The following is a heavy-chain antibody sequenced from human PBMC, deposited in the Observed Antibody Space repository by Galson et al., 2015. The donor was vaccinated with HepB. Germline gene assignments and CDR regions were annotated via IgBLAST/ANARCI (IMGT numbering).Heavy chain of an antibody. J-gene: IGHJ6*02. CDR2: IIPIFGTA. Sequence: SVKVSCKASGGTFSSYAISWVRQAPGQGLEWMGGIIPIFGTANYAQKFQGRVTITADESTSTAYMELSSLRSEDTAVYYCARAVLGYCSSTSCPTHAYYYYGMDVWGQGTTVTVSS. D-gene: IGHD2-2*01. CDR3: ARAVLGYCSSTSCPTHAYYYYGMDV. V-gene: IGHV1-69*13. CDR1: GGTFSSYA.